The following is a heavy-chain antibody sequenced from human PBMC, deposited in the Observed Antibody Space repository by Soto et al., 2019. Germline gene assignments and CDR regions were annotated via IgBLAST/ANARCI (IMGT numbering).Heavy chain of an antibody. CDR2: INSDGSGA. Sequence: GGSLRLSCAASGFTFSSFWMHWVRQAPGKGLVWVSRINSDGSGASYADFVEGRFTISRDNAKNTVYFQMNSLREEDTAVYYCIRHYGEAGSTHTFDIWGQGTMVTVSS. CDR3: IRHYGEAGSTHTFDI. J-gene: IGHJ3*02. V-gene: IGHV3-74*01. CDR1: GFTFSSFW. D-gene: IGHD3-10*01.